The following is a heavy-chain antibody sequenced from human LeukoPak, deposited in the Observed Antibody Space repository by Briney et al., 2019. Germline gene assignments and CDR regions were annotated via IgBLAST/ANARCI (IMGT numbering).Heavy chain of an antibody. J-gene: IGHJ4*02. D-gene: IGHD3-10*01. Sequence: ASVKVSCKASGYTFTGYYMHWVRQAPGQGLEWMGWINPNSGGTNYAQKFQGRVTMTRDTSISTAYMELRRLRSDDTAVYYCARDWGVTPYYYFDYWGQGTLDIVSS. CDR2: INPNSGGT. V-gene: IGHV1-2*02. CDR1: GYTFTGYY. CDR3: ARDWGVTPYYYFDY.